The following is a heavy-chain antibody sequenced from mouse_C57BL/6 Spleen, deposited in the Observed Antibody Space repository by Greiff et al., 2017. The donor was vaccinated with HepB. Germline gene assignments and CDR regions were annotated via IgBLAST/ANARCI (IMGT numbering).Heavy chain of an antibody. CDR1: GYTFTSYW. Sequence: QVQLKQPGAELVKPGASVKMSCKASGYTFTSYWITWVKQRPGQGLEWIGDIYPGSGSTNYNEKFKSKATLTVDTSSSTAYMQLSSLTSEDSAVYYRARGGPRYFDVWGTGTTVTVSS. CDR2: IYPGSGST. V-gene: IGHV1-55*01. CDR3: ARGGPRYFDV. J-gene: IGHJ1*03.